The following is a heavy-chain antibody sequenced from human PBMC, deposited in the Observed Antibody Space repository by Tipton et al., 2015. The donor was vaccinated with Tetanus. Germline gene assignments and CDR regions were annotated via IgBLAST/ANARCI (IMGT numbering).Heavy chain of an antibody. D-gene: IGHD3-22*01. CDR2: IYYSGST. V-gene: IGHV4-39*01. CDR1: GGSISSSSYY. CDR3: ARRDSSGYYYESFDAFDI. J-gene: IGHJ3*02. Sequence: TLSLTCTVSGGSISSSSYYWGWIRQPPGKGLEWIGSIYYSGSTYYNPSLKSRVTISVDTSKNQFSLKLSSVTAADTAVYYCARRDSSGYYYESFDAFDIWGQGTMVTVSS.